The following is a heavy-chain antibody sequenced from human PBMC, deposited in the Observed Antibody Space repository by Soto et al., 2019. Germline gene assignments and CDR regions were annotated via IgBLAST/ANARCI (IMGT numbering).Heavy chain of an antibody. J-gene: IGHJ4*02. CDR3: VKDPNWEWGY. V-gene: IGHV3-23*01. CDR1: GFTVRNHD. CDR2: INGPATST. Sequence: GPLRLSCVAPGFTVRNHDLNWVRQPPGKGLEYVANINGPATSTSYADAVKGRFTISRDNSKDTLYLELNSLRVEDTAVYYRVKDPNWEWGYWGQGTLVTVSS. D-gene: IGHD1-1*01.